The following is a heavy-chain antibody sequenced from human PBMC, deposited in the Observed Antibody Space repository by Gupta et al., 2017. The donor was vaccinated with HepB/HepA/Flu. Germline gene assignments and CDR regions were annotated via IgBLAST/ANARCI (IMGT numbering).Heavy chain of an antibody. J-gene: IGHJ4*02. Sequence: EVQLVESGGGFVQPGGSLRLSCAVSGFTFSTFWMHWFRQVPGKGPVWVSRINSDGRSTVYADSVKGRFTISRDNAKNTLYLQMNSLRVEDTALYYCTREAVTIDYWGQGTLVTVSS. CDR1: GFTFSTFW. CDR2: INSDGRST. CDR3: TREAVTIDY. D-gene: IGHD4-17*01. V-gene: IGHV3-74*01.